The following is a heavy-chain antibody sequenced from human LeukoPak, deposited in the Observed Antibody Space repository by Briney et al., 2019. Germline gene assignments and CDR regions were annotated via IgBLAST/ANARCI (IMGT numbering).Heavy chain of an antibody. CDR1: GFTFDDYA. J-gene: IGHJ4*02. D-gene: IGHD6-6*01. CDR3: AKGDSSSRDFDY. Sequence: QPGRSLRLSCAASGFTFDDYAMHWVRQAPGKGLEWVSGISWNSGSIGYADSVKGRFTTSRDNAKNSLYLQMNSLRAEDTALYYCAKGDSSSRDFDYWGQGTLVTVSS. V-gene: IGHV3-9*01. CDR2: ISWNSGSI.